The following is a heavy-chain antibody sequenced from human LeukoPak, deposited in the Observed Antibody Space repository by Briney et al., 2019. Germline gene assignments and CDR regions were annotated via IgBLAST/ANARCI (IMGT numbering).Heavy chain of an antibody. J-gene: IGHJ5*02. CDR1: GGSISSDDYY. D-gene: IGHD6-13*01. Sequence: SETLSLTCTVSGGSISSDDYYCSWIRQPPGKGLEWIGNIYYSGSTYCNPSLKSRVTISVDTSKNQFSLRLSSVTAADTAVYYCARVDLFSSSWRASNWFDPWGQGTLVTVSS. V-gene: IGHV4-30-4*01. CDR3: ARVDLFSSSWRASNWFDP. CDR2: IYYSGST.